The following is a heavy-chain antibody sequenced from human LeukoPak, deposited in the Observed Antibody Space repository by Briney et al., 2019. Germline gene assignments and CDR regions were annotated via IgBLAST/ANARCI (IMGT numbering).Heavy chain of an antibody. CDR2: INDDGSDT. V-gene: IGHV3-74*01. CDR1: GFTFKLYW. CDR3: ARGVGANIFDY. J-gene: IGHJ4*02. D-gene: IGHD1-26*01. Sequence: GGSLRLSCAASGFTFKLYWMHWVRQVPGKRPVWVSRINDDGSDTIYADSVRGRFTISRDDAKNTLYLQMNSLRAEDTAVYYCARGVGANIFDYWGQGTLVTVSS.